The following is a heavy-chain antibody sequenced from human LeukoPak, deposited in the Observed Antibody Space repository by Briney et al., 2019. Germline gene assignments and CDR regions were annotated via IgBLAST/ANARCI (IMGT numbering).Heavy chain of an antibody. V-gene: IGHV3-11*04. D-gene: IGHD3-16*01. CDR2: ISNNDRSI. J-gene: IGHJ4*02. CDR1: GGSFSGYY. Sequence: LSPTCAVYGGSFSGYYWSWIRRAPGKGLEWISYISNNDRSIYYADSVKGRFTISRDNAKNSLYLEMSSLRADDTAIYYCATAARRRWAQRFDYWGQGTQVTVSS. CDR3: ATAARRRWAQRFDY.